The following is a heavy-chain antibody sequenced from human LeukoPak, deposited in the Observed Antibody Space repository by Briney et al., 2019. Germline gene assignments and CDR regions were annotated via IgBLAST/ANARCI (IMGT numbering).Heavy chain of an antibody. D-gene: IGHD4-23*01. V-gene: IGHV3-20*04. CDR3: ARSYDYGGLDAFDI. CDR2: INWNGGST. CDR1: GFTFDDYG. Sequence: PRGSLRLSCAASGFTFDDYGMSWVRQAPGKGLEWVSGINWNGGSTGYADSVKGRFTISRDNAKNSLYLQMNSLRAEDTALYYCARSYDYGGLDAFDIWGQGTMVTVSS. J-gene: IGHJ3*02.